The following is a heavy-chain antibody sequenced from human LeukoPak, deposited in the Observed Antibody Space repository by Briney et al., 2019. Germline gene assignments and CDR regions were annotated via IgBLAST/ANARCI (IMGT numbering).Heavy chain of an antibody. CDR1: GGSITSYY. CDR2: IYYSGST. D-gene: IGHD3-22*01. V-gene: IGHV4-59*01. J-gene: IGHJ4*02. CDR3: ARVGDSSGYYYYFDY. Sequence: SSETLSLTCTVSGGSITSYYWSRIRQPPGKGLECIGYIYYSGSTNYNPSLKGRVTISVDTSKNQFSLKLSSVTAADTAVYYCARVGDSSGYYYYFDYWGQGTLVTVSS.